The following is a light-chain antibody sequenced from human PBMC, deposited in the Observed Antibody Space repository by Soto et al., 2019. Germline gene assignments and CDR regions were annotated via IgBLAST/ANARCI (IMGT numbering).Light chain of an antibody. J-gene: IGLJ2*01. CDR2: GQS. CDR1: SSNIGSYA. Sequence: QAVVTQPPSAAGTPGQRVIISCSGSSSNIGSYAVTWYRQLPGTAPKLLIYGQSQRPSGVLDRFSCAKSGTSASLAISGLQSEDEADYYCAVWDDSLGGRAFGGGTKVTVL. CDR3: AVWDDSLGGRA. V-gene: IGLV1-44*01.